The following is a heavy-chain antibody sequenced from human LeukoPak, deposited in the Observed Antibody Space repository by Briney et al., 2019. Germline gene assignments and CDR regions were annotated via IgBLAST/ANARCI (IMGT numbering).Heavy chain of an antibody. CDR3: ARAYRRGYSYGEFDY. V-gene: IGHV1-2*02. CDR1: GYTFTGYY. Sequence: ASVKVSCKASGYTFTGYYMHWVRQAPGQGREWMGWINPNSGGTNYAQKFQGRVTMTRDTSTSTAYMELSRLRSDDTAVYYCARAYRRGYSYGEFDYWGQGTLVTVSS. J-gene: IGHJ4*02. D-gene: IGHD5-18*01. CDR2: INPNSGGT.